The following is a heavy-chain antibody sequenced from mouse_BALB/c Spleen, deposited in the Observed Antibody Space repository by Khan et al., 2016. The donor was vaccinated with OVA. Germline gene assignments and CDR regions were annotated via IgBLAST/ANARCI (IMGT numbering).Heavy chain of an antibody. Sequence: EVELVESGPGLVKPSQSLSLTCTVTGYSITSDYAWNWIRQFPGNKLEWMGYISYSGSTTYNPSLKSRISITRDTSKNQFFLRLNSVTTEDTATYYCARWFTYWGQGTLVTVSA. V-gene: IGHV3-2*02. CDR1: GYSITSDYA. CDR3: ARWFTY. CDR2: ISYSGST. J-gene: IGHJ3*01.